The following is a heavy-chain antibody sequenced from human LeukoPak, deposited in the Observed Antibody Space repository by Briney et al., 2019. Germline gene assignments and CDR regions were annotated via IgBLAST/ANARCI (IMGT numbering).Heavy chain of an antibody. CDR2: IIPILGIA. Sequence: SVKVSCKASGGTFSSYAISWVRQAPGQGLEWMGRIIPILGIANYAQKFQGRVTITADKSTSTAYMELSSLRSEDTAVYYCAASTPDFWSGYRYYYYGMDVWGQGTTVTVSS. CDR1: GGTFSSYA. D-gene: IGHD3-3*01. J-gene: IGHJ6*02. V-gene: IGHV1-69*04. CDR3: AASTPDFWSGYRYYYYGMDV.